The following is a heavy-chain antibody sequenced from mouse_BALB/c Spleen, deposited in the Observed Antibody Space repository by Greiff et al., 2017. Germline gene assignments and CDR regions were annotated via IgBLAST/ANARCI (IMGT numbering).Heavy chain of an antibody. CDR2: IYPGSGST. CDR1: GYTFTDYV. V-gene: IGHV1-77*01. Sequence: VQLQQSGPELVKPGASVKMSCKASGYTFTDYVISWVKQRTGQGLEWIGEIYPGSGSTYYNEKFKGKATLTADKSSNTAYMQRSSLTSEDSAVYFCARDISGYDAMDYWGQGTSVTVSS. D-gene: IGHD3-2*01. J-gene: IGHJ4*01. CDR3: ARDISGYDAMDY.